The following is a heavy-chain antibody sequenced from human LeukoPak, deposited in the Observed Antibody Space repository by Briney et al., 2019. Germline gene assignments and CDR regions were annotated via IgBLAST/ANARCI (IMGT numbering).Heavy chain of an antibody. D-gene: IGHD2-15*01. V-gene: IGHV4-34*01. CDR1: GGSFSGYY. CDR3: ARGGKVVAIKIIDY. J-gene: IGHJ4*02. CDR2: INHSGST. Sequence: SETLSLTCAVYGGSFSGYYWSWIRQPPGKGLEWIGEINHSGSTNYNPSLKSRVTISVDTSKNQFSLKLSSVTAADTAVHYCARGGKVVAIKIIDYWGQGTLVTVSS.